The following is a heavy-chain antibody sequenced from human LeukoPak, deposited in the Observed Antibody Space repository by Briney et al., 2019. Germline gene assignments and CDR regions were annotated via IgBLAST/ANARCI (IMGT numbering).Heavy chain of an antibody. J-gene: IGHJ4*02. V-gene: IGHV5-51*01. CDR3: ARRDSSNWDFDY. D-gene: IGHD6-13*01. Sequence: GESLKISCKGSGYRFISYWIGWVRQMPGKGLEWMGIVYTGDSDTTYSPTFQGQVTISVDKFISTAYLQWSSLKASDTATYYCARRDSSNWDFDYWGQGTLVTVSS. CDR1: GYRFISYW. CDR2: VYTGDSDT.